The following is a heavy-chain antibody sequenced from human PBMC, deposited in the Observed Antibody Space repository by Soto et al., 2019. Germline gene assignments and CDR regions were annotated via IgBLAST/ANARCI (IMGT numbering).Heavy chain of an antibody. V-gene: IGHV4-39*01. Sequence: QLQLQESGPGLVKPSETLSLTCTVSGGSISSSSYYWGWIRQPPGKGLEWIGSIYYSGSTYYNPSLKSRVTISVDTSKNQFSLKLSSVTAADTAVYYCARHLEQLWFVAFDIWGQGTMVTVSS. J-gene: IGHJ3*02. CDR2: IYYSGST. CDR1: GGSISSSSYY. CDR3: ARHLEQLWFVAFDI. D-gene: IGHD5-18*01.